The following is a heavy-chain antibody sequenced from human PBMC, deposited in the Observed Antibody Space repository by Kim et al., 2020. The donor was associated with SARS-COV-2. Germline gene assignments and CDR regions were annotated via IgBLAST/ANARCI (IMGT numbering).Heavy chain of an antibody. V-gene: IGHV3-7*01. Sequence: GGCLRLSCAASGFDFSDYWMTWVRQAPGKGPECVANIKNDGSEKKYVDSVKGRFTISRDNGENSLYLQMHSLRAEDTALYYCARVGYCTGGGCQGRDWFDPWGQGALVTVSS. CDR3: ARVGYCTGGGCQGRDWFDP. J-gene: IGHJ5*02. CDR2: IKNDGSEK. D-gene: IGHD2-8*02. CDR1: GFDFSDYW.